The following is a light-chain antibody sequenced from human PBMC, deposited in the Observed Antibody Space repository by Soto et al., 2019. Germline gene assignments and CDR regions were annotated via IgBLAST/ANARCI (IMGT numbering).Light chain of an antibody. CDR2: GAA. V-gene: IGKV3-15*01. CDR1: KSVSNN. CDR3: QHYNEWPLT. J-gene: IGKJ4*01. Sequence: ETVMTQSPATLSESQGERATLSCRASKSVSNNLAWYQQKPGQAPRLLIYGAAARATGSPARFSGSGFGTEFTLTISSLQSEESAVYYCQHYNEWPLTFGGGTKVEIK.